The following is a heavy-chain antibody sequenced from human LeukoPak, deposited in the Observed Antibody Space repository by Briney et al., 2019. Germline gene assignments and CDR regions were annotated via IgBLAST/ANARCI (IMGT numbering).Heavy chain of an antibody. J-gene: IGHJ4*02. V-gene: IGHV4-34*01. CDR3: ALGGGSSGYYFDY. Sequence: SETLSLTCAVYGGSFSGYYWSWICQPRGKGLEWIGEINHSGSTNYNPSLKSRVTISVDTSKNQFSLKLSSVTAADTAVYYCALGGGSSGYYFDYWGQGTLVTVSS. CDR2: INHSGST. D-gene: IGHD3-22*01. CDR1: GGSFSGYY.